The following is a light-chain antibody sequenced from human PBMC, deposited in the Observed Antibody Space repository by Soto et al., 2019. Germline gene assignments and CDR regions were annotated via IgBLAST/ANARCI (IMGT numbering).Light chain of an antibody. Sequence: QSVLTQPPSVSGAPGQGVTISCTGSSSNIGAGYDVHWYQQLPGAAPKLLIFGNDNRPSGVPDRFSGSRSGTSASLAITGLQAEDEADYYCQSYDRSLSGSVFGVGTKLTVL. J-gene: IGLJ1*01. CDR3: QSYDRSLSGSV. CDR2: GND. V-gene: IGLV1-40*01. CDR1: SSNIGAGYD.